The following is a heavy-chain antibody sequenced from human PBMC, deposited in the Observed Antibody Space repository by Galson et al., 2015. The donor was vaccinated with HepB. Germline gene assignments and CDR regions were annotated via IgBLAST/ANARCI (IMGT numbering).Heavy chain of an antibody. J-gene: IGHJ3*01. CDR2: ISADSSNT. V-gene: IGHV1-18*01. CDR1: GYTFSSYG. CDR3: ARDAWQLILYPDRPFDF. Sequence: SCKASGYTFSSYGISWVRQAPGQGLEWMGWISADSSNTNYAQRLQGRVTMTTDTSTSTAYMELRSLRGDDTAVYYCARDAWQLILYPDRPFDFWGQGTLVTVSS. D-gene: IGHD1-1*01.